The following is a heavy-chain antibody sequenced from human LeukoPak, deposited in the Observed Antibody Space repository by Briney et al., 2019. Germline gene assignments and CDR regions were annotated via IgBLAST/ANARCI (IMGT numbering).Heavy chain of an antibody. V-gene: IGHV3-30*02. Sequence: TGGSLRLSCAASGLAFSSYPMSWVRQAPGKGLEWVAFIRYDGSNKYYADSVKSRFTISRDNSKNTLYLQMNSLRAEDTAVYYCAKGRSFDWLTFFDYWGQGTLVTVSS. CDR3: AKGRSFDWLTFFDY. J-gene: IGHJ4*02. CDR1: GLAFSSYP. D-gene: IGHD3-9*01. CDR2: IRYDGSNK.